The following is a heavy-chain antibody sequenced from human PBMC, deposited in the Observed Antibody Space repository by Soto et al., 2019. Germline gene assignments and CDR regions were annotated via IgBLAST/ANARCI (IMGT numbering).Heavy chain of an antibody. CDR2: MNPNSGNT. V-gene: IGHV1-8*01. Sequence: ASVKVSCKASGYTFTSYDINWVRQATGQGLEWMGWMNPNSGNTGYAQKFQRRVTMTRNTSISTAYMELSSLRSEDTAVYYCARDRYGVPRGDYFDSWGQGILVTVSS. D-gene: IGHD4-17*01. CDR1: GYTFTSYD. CDR3: ARDRYGVPRGDYFDS. J-gene: IGHJ4*02.